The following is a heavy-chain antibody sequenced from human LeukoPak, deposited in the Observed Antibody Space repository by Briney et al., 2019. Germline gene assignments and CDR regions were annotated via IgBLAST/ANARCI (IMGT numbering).Heavy chain of an antibody. V-gene: IGHV4-59*01. CDR3: ARKPKYCSGGSCLGFDY. CDR1: GGSISSYY. Sequence: SETLSLTCTVSGGSISSYYWSWIRQPPGKGLEWIGYIYYSGSTNYNPSLKSRVTISVDTSKNQFSLKLSSVTAADTAVYYCARKPKYCSGGSCLGFDYWGLGTLVTVSS. D-gene: IGHD2-15*01. CDR2: IYYSGST. J-gene: IGHJ4*02.